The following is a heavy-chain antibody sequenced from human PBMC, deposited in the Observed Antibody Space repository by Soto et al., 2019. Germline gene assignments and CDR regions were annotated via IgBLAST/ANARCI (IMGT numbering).Heavy chain of an antibody. CDR2: VDGSGGDT. V-gene: IGHV3-23*01. CDR3: AKDIFASSYAATAVLSL. CDR1: GFTFSSHA. Sequence: GGSLRLSCAASGFTFSSHAMGWLRQAPGAGPEWVAFVDGSGGDTSYADSVKGRFTISRDNSDNSLFLHMNSPRAEDTGRYFCAKDIFASSYAATAVLSLWGRGSLDLVSS. J-gene: IGHJ4*02. D-gene: IGHD2-8*01.